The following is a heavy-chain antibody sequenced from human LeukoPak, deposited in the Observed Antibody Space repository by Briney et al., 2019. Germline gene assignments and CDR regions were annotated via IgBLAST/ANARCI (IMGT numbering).Heavy chain of an antibody. Sequence: ASVKVSCKASGYTFTSYDINWVRQATGQGLEWMGWMNPNSANTGYAQKFQGRVTMTRNTSITTAYMELNSLRAEDTAVYYCAKVASPLTYYFDYWGQGTLVTVSS. D-gene: IGHD3-9*01. CDR3: AKVASPLTYYFDY. V-gene: IGHV1-8*01. CDR1: GYTFTSYD. CDR2: MNPNSANT. J-gene: IGHJ4*02.